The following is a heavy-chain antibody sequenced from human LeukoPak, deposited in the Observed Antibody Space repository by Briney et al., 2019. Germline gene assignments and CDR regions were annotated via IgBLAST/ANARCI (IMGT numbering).Heavy chain of an antibody. V-gene: IGHV3-7*01. J-gene: IGHJ4*02. CDR3: ARDYGGSSPFDY. CDR1: GFTFSSSW. CDR2: IREDGSQK. D-gene: IGHD4-23*01. Sequence: GGSLRLSCAASGFTFSSSWMTWVRQVPGKGLEWVASIREDGSQKSSVDSVKGRFTISRDNAKTSLYLQMNSLRAEDTAVYYCARDYGGSSPFDYWGQGTLVTVSS.